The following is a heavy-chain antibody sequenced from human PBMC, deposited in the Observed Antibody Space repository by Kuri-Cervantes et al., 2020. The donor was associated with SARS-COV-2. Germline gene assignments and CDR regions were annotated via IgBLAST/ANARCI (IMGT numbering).Heavy chain of an antibody. CDR3: TTLIDY. CDR1: GFLFSASA. J-gene: IGHJ4*02. V-gene: IGHV3-15*01. Sequence: GGSLRLSCEVSGFLFSASAIHWVRQGSGKGLEWVGRIKSKTDGGTTDYAAPVKGRFTISRDDSKNTLYLQMNSLKTEDTAVYYCTTLIDYWGQGALVTVSS. CDR2: IKSKTDGGTT.